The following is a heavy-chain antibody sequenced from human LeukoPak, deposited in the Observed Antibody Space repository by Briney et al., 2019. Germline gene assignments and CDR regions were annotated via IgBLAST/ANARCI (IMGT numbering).Heavy chain of an antibody. CDR3: ARDNHVPAAIWRSDY. D-gene: IGHD2-2*01. Sequence: GGSLRLSCAASGFTFSSYSMNWVRQAPGKGLEWVSSISSSSSYIYYADSVKGRFTISRDNAKNSLYLQMNSLRAEDTAVYYCARDNHVPAAIWRSDYWGQGTLVTVSS. J-gene: IGHJ4*02. V-gene: IGHV3-21*01. CDR2: ISSSSSYI. CDR1: GFTFSSYS.